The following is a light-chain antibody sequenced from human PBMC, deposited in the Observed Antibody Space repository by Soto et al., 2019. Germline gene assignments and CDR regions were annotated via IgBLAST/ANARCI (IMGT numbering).Light chain of an antibody. CDR3: QKYYSAPET. CDR1: QGIGYY. J-gene: IGKJ1*01. CDR2: DAS. Sequence: DIQMTQSPSSLSASVGDRVTITCRASQGIGYYLAWYQQKPGKVPKNLIYDASTLQSWVPSRFSGSVSGTDFTLTTSSLQREDVATYYFQKYYSAPETFVQGTKAE. V-gene: IGKV1-27*01.